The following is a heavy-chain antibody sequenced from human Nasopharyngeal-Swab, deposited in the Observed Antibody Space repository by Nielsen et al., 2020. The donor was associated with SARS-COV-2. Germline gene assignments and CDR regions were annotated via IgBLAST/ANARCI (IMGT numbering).Heavy chain of an antibody. CDR1: GFTFSTYC. D-gene: IGHD1-26*01. CDR3: ARGGNYYFEY. CDR2: INADGSTT. Sequence: GGSLRLSCAASGFTFSTYCVHWVRQVPGVGLVWVSRINADGSTTDYADSVKGRFTISRDNAKNTLYLQMNSLRAEDTAVYYCARGGNYYFEYWGQGTLVTVSS. J-gene: IGHJ4*02. V-gene: IGHV3-74*01.